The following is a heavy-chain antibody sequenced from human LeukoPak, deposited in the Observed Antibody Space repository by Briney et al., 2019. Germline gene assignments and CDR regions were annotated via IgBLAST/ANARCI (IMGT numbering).Heavy chain of an antibody. J-gene: IGHJ4*02. CDR3: ARHGPNGPNYYDSSGLFPYYFDY. D-gene: IGHD3-22*01. Sequence: SETLSLTCTVSGGSISSGSYYWGWIRQPPGKGLEWIGSIYYSGSTYYNPSLKSRVTISVDTSKNQFSLKLSSVTAADTAVYYCARHGPNGPNYYDSSGLFPYYFDYWGQGTLVTVSS. CDR1: GGSISSGSYY. CDR2: IYYSGST. V-gene: IGHV4-39*01.